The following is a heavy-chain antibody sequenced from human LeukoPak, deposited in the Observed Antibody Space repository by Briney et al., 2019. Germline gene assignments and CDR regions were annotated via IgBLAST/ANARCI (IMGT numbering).Heavy chain of an antibody. Sequence: GGSLRLSCAASGFTFSSYEMNWVRQAPGKGLEWVSYISSSGSTIYYADSVKGRSTISRDKAKNSLFLQMNSLTADDTAVYYCARERTTIVSGTTIGAYWGQGTLVTVSS. D-gene: IGHD2/OR15-2a*01. CDR1: GFTFSSYE. V-gene: IGHV3-48*03. J-gene: IGHJ4*02. CDR2: ISSSGSTI. CDR3: ARERTTIVSGTTIGAY.